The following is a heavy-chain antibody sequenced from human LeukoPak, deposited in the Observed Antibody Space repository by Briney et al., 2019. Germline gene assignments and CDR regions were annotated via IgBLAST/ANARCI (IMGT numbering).Heavy chain of an antibody. CDR1: GFTVSSNY. J-gene: IGHJ6*02. CDR2: IYSGGST. Sequence: PGGSLRLSCAASGFTVSSNYMSWVRQAPGKGLEWVSVIYSGGSTYYADSVKGRFTISRHNSKNTLYLQMNSLRAEDTAVYYCARDRYDSSGYYYYGMDVWGQGTTVTVSS. D-gene: IGHD3-22*01. CDR3: ARDRYDSSGYYYYGMDV. V-gene: IGHV3-53*04.